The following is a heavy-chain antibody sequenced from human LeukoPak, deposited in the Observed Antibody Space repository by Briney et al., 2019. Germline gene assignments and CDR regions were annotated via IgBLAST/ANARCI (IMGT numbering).Heavy chain of an antibody. CDR3: ARDRGSQPFIDY. D-gene: IGHD1-26*01. V-gene: IGHV4-59*01. Sequence: SETLSLTCTVPGGSISSYYWSWIRQPPGRGLEWIGYIYYSGSTNYNPSLKSRVTISVDTSKNQFSLKLSSVTAADTAVYYCARDRGSQPFIDYWGQGTLVTVSS. CDR1: GGSISSYY. CDR2: IYYSGST. J-gene: IGHJ4*02.